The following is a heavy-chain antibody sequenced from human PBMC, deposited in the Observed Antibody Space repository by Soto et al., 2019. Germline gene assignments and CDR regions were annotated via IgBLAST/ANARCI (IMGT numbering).Heavy chain of an antibody. D-gene: IGHD3-22*01. Sequence: GGSLRLSPTPSGFSFCTHLMDWVPQAPGKGLEWVSDIRDDGSNKYYADSVKGRFTISRDNSKNTLYLQMNSLRAEDTAVYYCAKFNYDSSDNYLDYWGQGTLVTVSS. CDR1: GFSFCTHL. V-gene: IGHV3-23*01. CDR3: AKFNYDSSDNYLDY. CDR2: IRDDGSNK. J-gene: IGHJ4*02.